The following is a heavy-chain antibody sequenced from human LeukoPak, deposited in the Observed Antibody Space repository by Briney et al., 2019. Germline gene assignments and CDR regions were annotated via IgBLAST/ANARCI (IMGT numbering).Heavy chain of an antibody. J-gene: IGHJ3*02. CDR1: GFTFSSYS. CDR3: ARGRMTTVTTDAFDI. CDR2: ISSSSSYI. D-gene: IGHD4-17*01. V-gene: IGHV3-21*01. Sequence: PGGSLRLSCAASGFTFSSYSMNWVRQAPGKGLEWVSSISSSSSYIYYADSVKGRFTVSRDNAKNSLYLQMNSLRAEDTAVYYCARGRMTTVTTDAFDIWGQGTMVTVSS.